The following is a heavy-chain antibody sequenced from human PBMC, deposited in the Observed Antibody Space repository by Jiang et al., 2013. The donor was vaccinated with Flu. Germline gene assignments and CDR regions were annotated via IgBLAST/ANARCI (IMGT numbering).Heavy chain of an antibody. J-gene: IGHJ5*02. CDR2: IQHSGST. D-gene: IGHD6-19*01. Sequence: GSGLVKPSETLSLTRAVSGGSISSSNWWGWVRQPPGKGLEWIGEIQHSGSTNYNPSLKSRVTISRDKSKNQFFLKLNSVTAADTAVYYCARVRGGGXSGSQWVDPWGPGTLGHRSPQ. CDR3: ARVRGGGXSGSQWVDP. CDR1: GGSISSSNW. V-gene: IGHV4-4*02.